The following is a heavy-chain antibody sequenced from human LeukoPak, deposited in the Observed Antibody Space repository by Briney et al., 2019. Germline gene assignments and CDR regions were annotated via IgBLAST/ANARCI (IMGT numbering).Heavy chain of an antibody. V-gene: IGHV1-2*02. CDR1: GYTFTGYY. CDR2: INPNSGGT. J-gene: IGHJ5*02. CDR3: ATAIVRGAIRNYDP. Sequence: GASVKVSCKASGYTFTGYYMHWVRQAPGQGLEWMGWINPNSGGTNYAQKFQGRVTMTRDTSISTAYMELSRLRSDDTAVYYCATAIVRGAIRNYDPWGQGTLVIVSS. D-gene: IGHD3-10*02.